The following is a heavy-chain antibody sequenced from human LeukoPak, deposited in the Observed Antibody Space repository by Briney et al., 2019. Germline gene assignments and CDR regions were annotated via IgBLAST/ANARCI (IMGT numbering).Heavy chain of an antibody. Sequence: GGSLRLSCAASGFTFSSYAMSWVRQAPGKGLEWVSAISGSGGSTYYADSVKGRFTISRDNSKNTLYLQMNSLRAEDTAAYYCAKLMSVLGYCSGGSCYDYYYSMDVWGQGTTVTVSS. V-gene: IGHV3-23*01. J-gene: IGHJ6*02. CDR3: AKLMSVLGYCSGGSCYDYYYSMDV. D-gene: IGHD2-15*01. CDR2: ISGSGGST. CDR1: GFTFSSYA.